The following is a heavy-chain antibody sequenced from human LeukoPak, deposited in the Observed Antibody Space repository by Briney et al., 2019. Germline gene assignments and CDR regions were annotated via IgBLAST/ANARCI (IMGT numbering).Heavy chain of an antibody. Sequence: GESLMISCKGSGYSFTSYWIGWVRQKPGKGLQWMRSFYPCDSGTRYNPSFQSRVTISADKSISHAYLQWSSLKASDTAMYYCARLPAVTTNYCYYMDVWGKGTTVTVSS. J-gene: IGHJ6*03. CDR3: ARLPAVTTNYCYYMDV. CDR1: GYSFTSYW. V-gene: IGHV5-51*01. CDR2: FYPCDSGT. D-gene: IGHD4-17*01.